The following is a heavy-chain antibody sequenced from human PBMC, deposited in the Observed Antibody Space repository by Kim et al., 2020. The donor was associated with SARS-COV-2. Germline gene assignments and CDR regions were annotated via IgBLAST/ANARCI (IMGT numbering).Heavy chain of an antibody. Sequence: SETLSLTCAVYGGSFSGYYWSWIRQPPGKGLEWIGEINHSGSTNYNPSLKSRVTISGDTSKNQFSLKLSSVTAADTAVYYCARGFSGYSYYYYYGMDVWGHGPTVTVSS. D-gene: IGHD3-22*01. J-gene: IGHJ6*02. CDR3: ARGFSGYSYYYYYGMDV. V-gene: IGHV4-34*01. CDR2: INHSGST. CDR1: GGSFSGYY.